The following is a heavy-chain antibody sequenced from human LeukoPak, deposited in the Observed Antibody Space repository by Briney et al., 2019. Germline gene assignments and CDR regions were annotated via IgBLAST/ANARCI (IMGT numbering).Heavy chain of an antibody. V-gene: IGHV4-4*07. CDR1: GGSIGIYY. J-gene: IGHJ6*02. Sequence: SETLSLTCTVSGGSIGIYYWNWIRQPAGKGLEWIGRIFTSGIANYNPSLKSRVTMSVDTSKNQFSLNLSSVTAADTAVYYCAKDLVDSSSWYYYYGMDVWGQGTTVTVSS. CDR2: IFTSGIA. D-gene: IGHD6-13*01. CDR3: AKDLVDSSSWYYYYGMDV.